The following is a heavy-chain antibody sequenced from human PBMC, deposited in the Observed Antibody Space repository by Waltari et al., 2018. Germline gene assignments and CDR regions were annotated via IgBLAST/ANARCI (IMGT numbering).Heavy chain of an antibody. CDR3: ARDLEGWEPNYYFDY. Sequence: EVQLVESGGGLVQPGGSLRLSCAASGFTFSSYWMSWVRQAPGKGLEWVANIKQDGSEKYYVDSVKGRFTISRDNAKNSLYLQMNSLRAEDTAVYYCARDLEGWEPNYYFDYWGQGTLVTVSS. D-gene: IGHD1-26*01. CDR1: GFTFSSYW. V-gene: IGHV3-7*01. CDR2: IKQDGSEK. J-gene: IGHJ4*02.